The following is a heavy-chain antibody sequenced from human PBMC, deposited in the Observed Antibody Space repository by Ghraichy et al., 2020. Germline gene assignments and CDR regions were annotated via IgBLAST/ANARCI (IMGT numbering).Heavy chain of an antibody. CDR2: IYYSGTT. V-gene: IGHV4-39*01. CDR1: GGSISSSTYY. Sequence: TLSLTCTVSGGSISSSTYYWGWIRQPPGKGLEWIGSIYYSGTTFYNPSLKSRVTISVDTSRNQFSLKLSSVTAADTALYFCARLPMTLATDAFDIWGQGTMVTVSS. D-gene: IGHD3-22*01. CDR3: ARLPMTLATDAFDI. J-gene: IGHJ3*02.